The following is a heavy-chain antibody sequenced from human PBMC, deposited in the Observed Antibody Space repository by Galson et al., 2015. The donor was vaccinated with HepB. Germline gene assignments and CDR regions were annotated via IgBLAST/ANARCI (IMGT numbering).Heavy chain of an antibody. J-gene: IGHJ6*03. CDR3: ARGELGYCSSTSCSTNRPYYYYYMDV. D-gene: IGHD2-2*01. Sequence: SVKVSCKASGGTFSSYAISWVRQAPGQGLEWMGGIIPIFGTANYAQRFQGRVTITADESTSTAYMELSSLRSEDTAVYYCARGELGYCSSTSCSTNRPYYYYYMDVWGKGTTVTVSS. V-gene: IGHV1-69*13. CDR2: IIPIFGTA. CDR1: GGTFSSYA.